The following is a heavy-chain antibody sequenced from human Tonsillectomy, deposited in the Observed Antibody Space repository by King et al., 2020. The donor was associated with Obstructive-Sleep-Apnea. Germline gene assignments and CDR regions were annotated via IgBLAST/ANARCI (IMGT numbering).Heavy chain of an antibody. Sequence: QLQESGPGLVKPSQTLSLTCTVSGGSISSGGYYWSWIRQHPGKGREWIGYIYYSGSTYYNPSLKSRVTISVDTSKNQFSLKLSSVTAADTAVYYCARAGDYYDSSGYYDFDYWAREPWSPSPQ. CDR3: ARAGDYYDSSGYYDFDY. D-gene: IGHD3-22*01. J-gene: IGHJ4*02. V-gene: IGHV4-31*03. CDR2: IYYSGST. CDR1: GGSISSGGYY.